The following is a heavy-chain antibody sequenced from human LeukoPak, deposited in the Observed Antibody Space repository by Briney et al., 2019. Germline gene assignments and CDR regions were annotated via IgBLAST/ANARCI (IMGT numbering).Heavy chain of an antibody. CDR1: GTTFSRHW. D-gene: IGHD1-14*01. J-gene: IGHJ4*02. CDR2: IKEDGSEK. V-gene: IGHV3-7*01. CDR3: ARDRYFGY. Sequence: PGGSLRLSCAASGTTFSRHWMSWVCQAPGKGLEWVANIKEDGSEKYYVDSVKGRFTISRDNAKNSVYLQMNSLRAEDTAVYYCARDRYFGYWGQGTLVTVSS.